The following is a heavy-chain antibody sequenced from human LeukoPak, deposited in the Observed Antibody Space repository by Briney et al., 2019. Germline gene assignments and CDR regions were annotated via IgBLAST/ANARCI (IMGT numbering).Heavy chain of an antibody. CDR2: INTDGSST. CDR3: ARSGSYY. V-gene: IGHV3-74*01. Sequence: GGSLRLSCAASGFTFSRYWMHWVRQAPGKGLVWVSRINTDGSSTNYADSVKGRFIISRDNAKNSLYLQMNSLRAEDTAVYYCARSGSYYWGRGTLVTVSS. D-gene: IGHD1-26*01. J-gene: IGHJ4*02. CDR1: GFTFSRYW.